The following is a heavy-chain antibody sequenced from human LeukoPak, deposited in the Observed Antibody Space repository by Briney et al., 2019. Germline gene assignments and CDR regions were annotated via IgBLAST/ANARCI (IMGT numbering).Heavy chain of an antibody. V-gene: IGHV1-8*01. J-gene: IGHJ1*01. D-gene: IGHD3-22*01. CDR1: GYTFASYD. CDR2: MNPNSGNT. CDR3: ARRQETYDSSGYQKPRAEYFQH. Sequence: ASVKVSCKASGYTFASYDINWVRQATGRGLVWMGWMNPNSGNTGYAQKFQGRVTMTRNTSISTAYMELSSLRSEDTAVYYCARRQETYDSSGYQKPRAEYFQHWGQGTLVTVSS.